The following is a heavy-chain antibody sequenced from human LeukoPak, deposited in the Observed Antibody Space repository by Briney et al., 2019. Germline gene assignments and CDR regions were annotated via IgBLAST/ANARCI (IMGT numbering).Heavy chain of an antibody. J-gene: IGHJ4*02. CDR1: GFTVSSNS. CDR2: IYSGGNT. CDR3: ARRAGAYSHPYDY. V-gene: IGHV3-53*01. Sequence: GGSLRLSCTVSGFTVSSNSMSWVRQAPGKGLEWVSFIYSGGNTHYSDSLKGRFTISRDNSKNTLYLQMNSLRVEDTAVYYCARRAGAYSHPYDYWGQGTLVTVSS. D-gene: IGHD4/OR15-4a*01.